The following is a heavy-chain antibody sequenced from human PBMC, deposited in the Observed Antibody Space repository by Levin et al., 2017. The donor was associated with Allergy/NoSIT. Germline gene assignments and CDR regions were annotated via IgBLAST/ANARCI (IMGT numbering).Heavy chain of an antibody. V-gene: IGHV5-51*01. D-gene: IGHD2-21*01. J-gene: IGHJ4*02. CDR3: TRPAYCLDGNCYHFDN. CDR1: GYSFTRYW. CDR2: IYPGDSDT. Sequence: KVSCKPSGYSFTRYWIGWVRQMPGKGLEWMGYIYPGDSDTRYSPSFQGHIIISADNSINTAYLQWSSLKASDTAMYYCTRPAYCLDGNCYHFDNWGQGTLVTVSS.